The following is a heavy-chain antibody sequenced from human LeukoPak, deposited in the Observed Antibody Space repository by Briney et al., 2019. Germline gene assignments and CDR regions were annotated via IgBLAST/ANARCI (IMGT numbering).Heavy chain of an antibody. D-gene: IGHD4-17*01. V-gene: IGHV3-15*01. CDR3: TTVEYGDYWFFDL. CDR2: IKIITDGGTT. CDR1: GFTLSNAW. Sequence: PRGSPGDFCAASGFTLSNAWMSWVPPAPGKGLEWVGRIKIITDGGTTDYAAPVKGRFTISRDHSKSTLYLQMNSLKTEDTGVYYCTTVEYGDYWFFDLWGRGTLVTVSS. J-gene: IGHJ2*01.